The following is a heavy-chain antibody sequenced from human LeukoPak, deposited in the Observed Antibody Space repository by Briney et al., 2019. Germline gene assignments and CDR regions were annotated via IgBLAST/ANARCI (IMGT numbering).Heavy chain of an antibody. Sequence: GGSLRLSCAASGFAFSDYSMNWIRQAPGKGLEWVSLITGTTTTIYYGDSVKGRFTISRDNAKNSLYLQMNSLRDEDTAVYYCARHGVVDAFGLWGHGTMVTVSS. CDR1: GFAFSDYS. J-gene: IGHJ3*01. D-gene: IGHD2-21*01. V-gene: IGHV3-48*02. CDR2: ITGTTTTI. CDR3: ARHGVVDAFGL.